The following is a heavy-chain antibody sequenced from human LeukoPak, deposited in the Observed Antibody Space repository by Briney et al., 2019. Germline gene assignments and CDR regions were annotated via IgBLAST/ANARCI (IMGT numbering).Heavy chain of an antibody. V-gene: IGHV3-48*04. J-gene: IGHJ6*02. CDR1: GFTFSSYS. CDR2: ISSSSSTI. Sequence: PGGSLRLSCAASGFTFSSYSMNWVRQAPGKGLEWVSYISSSSSTIYYADSVKGRFTISRDNAKNSLYLQMNSLRAEDTAVYYCARGLYYDYYYGMDVWGQGTTVTVSS. CDR3: ARGLYYDYYYGMDV.